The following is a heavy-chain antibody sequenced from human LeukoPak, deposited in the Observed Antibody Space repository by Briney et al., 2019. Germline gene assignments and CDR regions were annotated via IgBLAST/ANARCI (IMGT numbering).Heavy chain of an antibody. D-gene: IGHD2-2*01. J-gene: IGHJ4*02. CDR2: IRYDGNNK. V-gene: IGHV3-30*02. Sequence: GGSLRLSCAASGFTFSSYGMHWVRQAPGKGLEWVAFIRYDGNNKYYADSVKGRFTISRDNSKNALYLHMNSLRAEDTAVYYCAKDPARILGYCSSTSCYSPYWGQGTLVTVSS. CDR1: GFTFSSYG. CDR3: AKDPARILGYCSSTSCYSPY.